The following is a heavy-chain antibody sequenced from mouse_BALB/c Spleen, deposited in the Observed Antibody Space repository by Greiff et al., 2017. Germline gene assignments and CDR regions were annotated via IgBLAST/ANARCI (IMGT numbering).Heavy chain of an antibody. V-gene: IGHV1-14*01. CDR3: ARWSTRDYFDY. CDR1: GYTFTSYV. D-gene: IGHD1-1*01. J-gene: IGHJ2*01. CDR2: INPYNDGT. Sequence: EVKLVESGPELVKPGASVKMSCKASGYTFTSYVMHWVKQKPGQGLEWIGYINPYNDGTKYNEKFKGKATLTSDKSSSTAYMELSSLTSEDSAVYYCARWSTRDYFDYWGQGTTLTVSS.